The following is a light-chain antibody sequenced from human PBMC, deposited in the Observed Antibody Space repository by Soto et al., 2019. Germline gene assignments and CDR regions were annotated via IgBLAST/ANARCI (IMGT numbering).Light chain of an antibody. CDR1: SSDVGGYNY. CDR2: EVS. CDR3: SSYTSSSTGV. Sequence: QSVLTQPASVSGSPGQSITISCTGTSSDVGGYNYVSWYQQHPGKAPKLMIYEVSNRPSGVSNRFSGSKSGNTASLNISGLQAEDEADYYCSSYTSSSTGVFGTGTKVTVL. J-gene: IGLJ1*01. V-gene: IGLV2-14*01.